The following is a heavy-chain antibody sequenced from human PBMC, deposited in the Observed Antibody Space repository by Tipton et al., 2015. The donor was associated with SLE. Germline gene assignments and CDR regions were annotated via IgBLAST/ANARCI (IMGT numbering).Heavy chain of an antibody. Sequence: LRLSCTVSGGSISSYYWNWIRQPPGKGLEWIGYIYYSGSTNYNPSLKSRAAISLNTSKNQFSLKLTSVTATDTAVYYCAGSSDGMVAGYFDYWGQGTLVTVSS. V-gene: IGHV4-59*08. CDR1: GGSISSYY. CDR3: AGSSDGMVAGYFDY. CDR2: IYYSGST. J-gene: IGHJ4*02. D-gene: IGHD6-19*01.